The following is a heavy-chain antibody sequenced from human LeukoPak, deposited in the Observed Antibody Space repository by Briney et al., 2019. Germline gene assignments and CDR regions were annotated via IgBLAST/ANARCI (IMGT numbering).Heavy chain of an antibody. V-gene: IGHV1-2*02. J-gene: IGHJ4*02. CDR2: IKPDSGDT. D-gene: IGHD7-27*01. Sequence: ASVKVSCKASGYTFTNYYIHWVRQAPGQGLEWMGWIKPDSGDTHYVQKFQGRVTMTRDTSITTAYMELSLRSDDTAVYYCAKFDQDWGTFDYWGQGTVVTVSS. CDR3: AKFDQDWGTFDY. CDR1: GYTFTNYY.